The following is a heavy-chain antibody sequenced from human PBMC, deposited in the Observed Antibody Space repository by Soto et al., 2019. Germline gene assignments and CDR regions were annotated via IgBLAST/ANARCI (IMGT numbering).Heavy chain of an antibody. V-gene: IGHV3-30-3*01. CDR3: ARKYCSRTICYFVFRGHDSKPHY. J-gene: IGHJ4*02. D-gene: IGHD2-2*01. CDR2: ISYDGGNK. CDR1: GFTFSSYA. Sequence: GGSLRLSCAASGFTFSSYAMHWVRQAPGKGLEWVAVISYDGGNKYYADSVKGRLTISRDNSKNTLYLQMNSLRAEDTAVYYCARKYCSRTICYFVFRGHDSKPHYCCQRTLVSV.